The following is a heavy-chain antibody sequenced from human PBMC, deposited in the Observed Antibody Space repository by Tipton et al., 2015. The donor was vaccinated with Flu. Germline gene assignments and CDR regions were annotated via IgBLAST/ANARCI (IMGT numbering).Heavy chain of an antibody. D-gene: IGHD7-27*01. V-gene: IGHV3-11*04. J-gene: IGHJ4*02. CDR2: ISSSGTTI. CDR3: AALTGDDY. CDR1: GFTFSDYY. Sequence: SLRLSCAASGFTFSDYYMSWIRQLPGKGLEWVSHISSSGTTINYADSVKGRFTISRDNTKKSLYLQLNSLRAEDTAIYYCAALTGDDYWGQGILVTVSS.